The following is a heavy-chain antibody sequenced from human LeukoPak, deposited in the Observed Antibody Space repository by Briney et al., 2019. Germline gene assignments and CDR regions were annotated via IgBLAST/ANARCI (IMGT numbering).Heavy chain of an antibody. V-gene: IGHV5-51*01. CDR3: ARLNLVVAIDY. J-gene: IGHJ4*02. CDR2: IYPGDSDT. CDR1: GYSFTNYW. Sequence: GESLKISCKGSGYSFTNYWIGWVRQMPGKVLEWMGIIYPGDSDTRYSPSFQGQVTISVDKSISTAYLQWSSLRASDTAMYYCARLNLVVAIDYWGQGTLVTVSS. D-gene: IGHD3-22*01.